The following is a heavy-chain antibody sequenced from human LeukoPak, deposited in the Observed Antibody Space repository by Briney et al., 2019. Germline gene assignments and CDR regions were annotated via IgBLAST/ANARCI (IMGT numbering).Heavy chain of an antibody. CDR2: ISGYNANT. V-gene: IGHV1-18*01. CDR3: ARGSHRLYDYVWGTYESKDY. Sequence: ASVKVSCKASGYTFTNYGISWVRQAPGQGLEWMGWISGYNANTNYVQKFQGIVTMTTDTSTHTAYMELRSLRSDDTAVYYCARGSHRLYDYVWGTYESKDYWGQGTLVTVSS. D-gene: IGHD3-16*01. J-gene: IGHJ4*02. CDR1: GYTFTNYG.